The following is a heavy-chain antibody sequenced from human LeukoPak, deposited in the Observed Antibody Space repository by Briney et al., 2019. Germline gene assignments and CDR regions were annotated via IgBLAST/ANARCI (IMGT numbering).Heavy chain of an antibody. CDR3: ASSGARGFRNYYFDY. CDR1: GGSISSYY. CDR2: IYYSGST. J-gene: IGHJ4*02. Sequence: SETLSLTCTVSGGSISSYYWSWIRQPPGKGLEWIGYIYYSGSTNYNPSLKSRVTISVDTSKNQFSLKLSSVTAADTAVYYCASSGARGFRNYYFDYWGQGTLVTVSS. V-gene: IGHV4-59*01. D-gene: IGHD6-6*01.